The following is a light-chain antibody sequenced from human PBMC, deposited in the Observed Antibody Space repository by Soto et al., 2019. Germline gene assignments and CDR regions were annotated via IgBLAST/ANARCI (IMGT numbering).Light chain of an antibody. CDR2: GAS. V-gene: IGKV3-20*01. CDR3: QQCDGSPRLT. CDR1: QSVSSSY. J-gene: IGKJ4*01. Sequence: EIVLTQSPGTLSLSPGERATLSCRASQSVSSSYLAWYQQKPGQAPRLLIYGASSRATGIPDRFSGSGSGTDFTLTISRLEPEDFAVYXCQQCDGSPRLTCGGGTKLEIK.